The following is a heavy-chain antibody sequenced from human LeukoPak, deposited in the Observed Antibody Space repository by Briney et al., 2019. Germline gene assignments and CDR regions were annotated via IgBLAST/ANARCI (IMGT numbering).Heavy chain of an antibody. D-gene: IGHD6-13*01. V-gene: IGHV1-8*01. CDR3: ARDQASAAVGTVYYYHGMDV. Sequence: ASVKVSCKASGYTFTSYDINWVRQATGQGLEWMGWMNPNSGNTGYAQKFQGWVTMTRDTSISTAYMELNRLRSDDTAVYYCARDQASAAVGTVYYYHGMDVWGQGTTVTVSS. CDR2: MNPNSGNT. J-gene: IGHJ6*02. CDR1: GYTFTSYD.